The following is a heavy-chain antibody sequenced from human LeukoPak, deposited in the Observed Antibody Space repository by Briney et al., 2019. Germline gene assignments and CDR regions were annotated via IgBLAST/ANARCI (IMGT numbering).Heavy chain of an antibody. J-gene: IGHJ4*02. CDR1: GYTFTSYG. CDR2: ISAYNSNT. V-gene: IGHV1-18*01. Sequence: ASLKVSCKASGYTFTSYGISWVRQAPGQGLEWMGWISAYNSNTNYAHTLQGRVTMTTDTSTHTAYTELRSLSSDDTAVYYCATWNGWLQILDYWGQGTLVTVS. CDR3: ATWNGWLQILDY. D-gene: IGHD5-24*01.